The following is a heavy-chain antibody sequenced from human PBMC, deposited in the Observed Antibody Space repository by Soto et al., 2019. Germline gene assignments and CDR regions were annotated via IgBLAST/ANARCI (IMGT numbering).Heavy chain of an antibody. D-gene: IGHD1-26*01. J-gene: IGHJ4*02. CDR3: ARKVGALGV. Sequence: QVQLVQSGAEVKEPGASVKVSCKASGYTFTNYDINWVRQATGQGLEWMGWMNPNSGNTAYAQKFQGRVTMTRDTPISTAYMELSSLTSEDTAVYYCARKVGALGVWGQGTLVTVSS. V-gene: IGHV1-8*01. CDR1: GYTFTNYD. CDR2: MNPNSGNT.